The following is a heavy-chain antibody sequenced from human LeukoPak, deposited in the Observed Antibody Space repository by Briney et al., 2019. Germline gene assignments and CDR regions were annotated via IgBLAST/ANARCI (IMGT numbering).Heavy chain of an antibody. V-gene: IGHV4-38-2*02. CDR3: AGTYSLYDAFDI. D-gene: IGHD1-26*01. CDR2: IYHSGNT. J-gene: IGHJ3*02. CDR1: NYSISSGYY. Sequence: SETLSLTCTVSNYSISSGYYWGWIRQPPGKGLEWIGNIYHSGNTYYDPSLKSRVRMSVDTSENQFSLKLSSVTAADTAVYYCAGTYSLYDAFDIWGQGTMVTVSS.